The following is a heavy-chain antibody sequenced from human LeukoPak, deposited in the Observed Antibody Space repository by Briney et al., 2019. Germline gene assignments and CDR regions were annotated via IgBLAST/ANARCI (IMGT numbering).Heavy chain of an antibody. CDR2: ISYDGSNK. CDR1: GFTFSSYA. D-gene: IGHD2-2*01. J-gene: IGHJ4*02. V-gene: IGHV3-30-3*01. Sequence: GGSLRLSCAASGFTFSSYAMHWARQAPGKGLEWVAVISYDGSNKYYADSVKGRFTISRDNSKDTLYLQMNSLRAEDTAVYYCARDVGYCSSTSCYGGVDYWGQGTLVTVSS. CDR3: ARDVGYCSSTSCYGGVDY.